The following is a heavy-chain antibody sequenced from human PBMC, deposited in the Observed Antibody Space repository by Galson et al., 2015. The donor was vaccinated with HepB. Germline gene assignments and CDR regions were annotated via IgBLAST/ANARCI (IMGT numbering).Heavy chain of an antibody. CDR1: GFTFSSYG. Sequence: SLRLSCAASGFTFSSYGMHWVRQAPGKGLEWVAVISYDGSNKYYADSVKGRFTISRDNSKNTLYLQMNSLRAEDTAVYYCAGSLSVPKWGQGTLCTVSS. J-gene: IGHJ4*02. D-gene: IGHD2/OR15-2a*01. V-gene: IGHV3-30*03. CDR2: ISYDGSNK. CDR3: AGSLSVPK.